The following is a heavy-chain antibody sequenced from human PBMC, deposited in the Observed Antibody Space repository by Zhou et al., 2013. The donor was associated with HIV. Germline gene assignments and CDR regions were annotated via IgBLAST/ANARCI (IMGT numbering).Heavy chain of an antibody. D-gene: IGHD3-22*01. CDR2: IIPIFDST. Sequence: QVQLVQSGAEVKKPGSSVKVSCKASGDSFSTYGFTWVRQAPGQGLEWMGRIIPIFDSTNYAQKFQGRISITADKSTRTVYMQLTSLTSEDTAIYFCARDHETYYYDDSGSFDYYYDMDVWGPGTTVTVSS. CDR1: GDSFSTYG. CDR3: ARDHETYYYDDSGSFDYYYDMDV. V-gene: IGHV1-69*14. J-gene: IGHJ6*02.